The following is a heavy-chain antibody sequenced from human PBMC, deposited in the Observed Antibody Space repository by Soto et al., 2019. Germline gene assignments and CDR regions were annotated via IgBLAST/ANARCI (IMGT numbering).Heavy chain of an antibody. CDR3: ARDYPAAVPAQYYYYGLDV. D-gene: IGHD2-2*01. Sequence: QVQLVESGGGVVQPGRSLRLSCAASGFTFSSYAMHWVRQAPGQGLEWVAIISYDGSNKYYADAVKGRFTISRDNSKNTLYLQLNSLRAEDTAVYFCARDYPAAVPAQYYYYGLDVWGQGTTVTVSS. J-gene: IGHJ6*02. CDR1: GFTFSSYA. CDR2: ISYDGSNK. V-gene: IGHV3-30-3*01.